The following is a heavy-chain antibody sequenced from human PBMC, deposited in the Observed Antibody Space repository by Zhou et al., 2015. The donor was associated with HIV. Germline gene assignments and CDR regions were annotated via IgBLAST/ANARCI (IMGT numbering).Heavy chain of an antibody. Sequence: QVQLVQSGAEVKKPGASVKVSCKASGGTFSSYAISWVRQAPGQGLEWMGGIIPIFGTANYAQKFQGRVTITADESTSTAYMELSSLRSEDTAVYYCARNPFPTRVVVESGGAFDIWGQGTMVTVSS. J-gene: IGHJ3*02. CDR3: ARNPFPTRVVVESGGAFDI. V-gene: IGHV1-69*13. CDR1: GGTFSSYA. D-gene: IGHD3-22*01. CDR2: IIPIFGTA.